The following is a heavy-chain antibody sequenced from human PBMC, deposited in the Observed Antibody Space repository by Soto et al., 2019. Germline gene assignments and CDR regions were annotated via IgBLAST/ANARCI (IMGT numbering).Heavy chain of an antibody. D-gene: IGHD1-1*01. CDR1: GYTFTSYK. CDR2: INPSGGST. V-gene: IGHV1-46*01. J-gene: IGHJ4*01. Sequence: ASVKVSCKASGYTFTSYKIHWVRQAPGQGLEWMGVINPSGGSTTYAQKFQGRVTMTRDTSTSTVYMELSSLRSEDTAIYFCARREAPGTMYYWGQGTLVTVAS. CDR3: ARREAPGTMYY.